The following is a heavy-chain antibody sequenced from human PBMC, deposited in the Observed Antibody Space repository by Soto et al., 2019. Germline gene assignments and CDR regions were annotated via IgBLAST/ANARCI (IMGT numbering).Heavy chain of an antibody. J-gene: IGHJ6*02. Sequence: EVQLLESGGGLVQPGGSLRLSCAASGFTFSSYAMSWVRQAPGKGLEWVSAISGSGGSTYYADSVKGRFTISRDNSKNTLYLQMNSLRAEDTAVYYCATGRGVNFYYGMDVWGQGTTGTVSS. CDR1: GFTFSSYA. CDR2: ISGSGGST. CDR3: ATGRGVNFYYGMDV. D-gene: IGHD3-10*01. V-gene: IGHV3-23*01.